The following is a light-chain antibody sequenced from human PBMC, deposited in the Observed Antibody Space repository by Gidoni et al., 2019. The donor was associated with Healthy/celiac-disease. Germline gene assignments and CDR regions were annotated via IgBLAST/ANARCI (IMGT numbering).Light chain of an antibody. J-gene: IGLJ3*02. Sequence: SSELTQDPAVSVALGQTVRITCQGDSLRTYYASWYQQKPGQAPVLVIYGKNKRPSGIPDRFSGSSSGNTASLTITGAQAEDEADYYCNSRDSSGNHAVFGGGTKLTVL. V-gene: IGLV3-19*01. CDR3: NSRDSSGNHAV. CDR2: GKN. CDR1: SLRTYY.